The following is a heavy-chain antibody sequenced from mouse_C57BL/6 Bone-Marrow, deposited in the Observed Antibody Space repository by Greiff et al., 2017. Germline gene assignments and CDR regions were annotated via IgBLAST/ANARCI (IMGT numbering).Heavy chain of an antibody. CDR3: ARHEDRRIYSNYQALFAY. CDR1: GYTFTEYT. D-gene: IGHD2-5*01. V-gene: IGHV1-62-2*01. CDR2: FYPGSGSI. Sequence: QVQLQQSGAELVKPGASVKLSCKASGYTFTEYTIHWVKQRSGQGLEWIGWFYPGSGSIKYNEKFKDKATLTADKSSSTVYMELSRLTSEDSAVYFCARHEDRRIYSNYQALFAYWGQGTLVTVSA. J-gene: IGHJ3*01.